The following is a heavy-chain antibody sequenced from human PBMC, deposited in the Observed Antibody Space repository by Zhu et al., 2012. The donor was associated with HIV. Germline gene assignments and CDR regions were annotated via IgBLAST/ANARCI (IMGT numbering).Heavy chain of an antibody. CDR2: IDHAGRT. D-gene: IGHD3-9*01. Sequence: QVQLQQWGAGLLKPSETLSLTCGVYGGFFSGYYWTWIRQIPGKGLEWIGEIDHAGRTNYNPSLKSRISMSVDTSKRQFSLRLTSVTAADTAVYYCASGLGVIASSRYNYYYMNVWGRRDYGHRLL. CDR3: ASGLGVIASSRYNYYYMNV. CDR1: GGFFSGYY. V-gene: IGHV4-34*02. J-gene: IGHJ6*03.